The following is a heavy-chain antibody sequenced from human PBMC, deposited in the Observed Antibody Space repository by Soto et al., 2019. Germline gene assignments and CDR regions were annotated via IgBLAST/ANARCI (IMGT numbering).Heavy chain of an antibody. J-gene: IGHJ4*02. CDR1: GGSINTFY. Sequence: SETLSLTCTVSGGSINTFYWSWVRQPAGKGLEWIGRIFSSGSTSFNPSLESRVAMSVDTSKYHFSLNLSSVTAADMAVYYCAREGSYSAYNFAHGIQLWSFDFWGQGALVTVSS. CDR2: IFSSGST. CDR3: AREGSYSAYNFAHGIQLWSFDF. V-gene: IGHV4-4*07. D-gene: IGHD5-12*01.